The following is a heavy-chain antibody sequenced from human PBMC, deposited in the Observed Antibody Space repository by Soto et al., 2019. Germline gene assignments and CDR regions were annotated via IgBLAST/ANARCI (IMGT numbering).Heavy chain of an antibody. CDR3: TTGIYYDILTGYHDVAY. J-gene: IGHJ4*02. D-gene: IGHD3-9*01. V-gene: IGHV3-15*01. CDR1: GFNLSHPW. Sequence: GGSLRLSCAASGFNLSHPWMTWVRQAAGKGLQWVGRNKSKTDGGTADYAAPVKGRFTISRDDSKNTVYLQMNSLKTEDTAVYYCTTGIYYDILTGYHDVAYWGQGTLVTVSS. CDR2: NKSKTDGGTA.